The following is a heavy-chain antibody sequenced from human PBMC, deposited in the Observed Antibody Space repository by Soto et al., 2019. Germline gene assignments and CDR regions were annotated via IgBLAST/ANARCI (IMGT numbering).Heavy chain of an antibody. CDR2: IYYSGST. CDR3: ARQKERWLQLASFDY. CDR1: GGSISSSSYY. J-gene: IGHJ4*02. D-gene: IGHD5-12*01. V-gene: IGHV4-39*01. Sequence: SETLSLTCTVSGGSISSSSYYWGWIRQPPGKGLEWIGSIYYSGSTYYNPSLKSRVTISVDTSKNQFSLKLSSVTAADTAVYYCARQKERWLQLASFDYWGQGTLVTVSS.